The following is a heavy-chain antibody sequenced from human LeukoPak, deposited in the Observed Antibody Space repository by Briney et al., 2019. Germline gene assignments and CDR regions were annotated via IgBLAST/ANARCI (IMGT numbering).Heavy chain of an antibody. CDR3: ARGGAGYSSSWYVFRWFDP. D-gene: IGHD6-13*01. V-gene: IGHV4-59*01. CDR1: GGSISSYY. J-gene: IGHJ5*02. CDR2: IYYSGST. Sequence: PSETLSLTCTVSGGSISSYYWSWIRQPPGKGLEWIGYIYYSGSTNYNPSLKSRVTISVDTSKNQFSLKLSSVTAADTAVYYCARGGAGYSSSWYVFRWFDPWGQGTLVTVSS.